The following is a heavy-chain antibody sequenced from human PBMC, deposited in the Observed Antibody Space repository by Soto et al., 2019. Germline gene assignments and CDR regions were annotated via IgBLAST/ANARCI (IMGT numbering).Heavy chain of an antibody. J-gene: IGHJ6*02. CDR3: AGDRGAYGDVGIDYYYGMDV. D-gene: IGHD4-17*01. CDR1: GGSFSGYY. V-gene: IGHV4-34*01. Sequence: SETLSLTCAVYGGSFSGYYWSWIRQPPGKGLEWIGEINHSGSTNYNPSLKSRVTISVDTSKNQFSLKLSSVTAADTAVYYCAGDRGAYGDVGIDYYYGMDVWGQGTTVTVSS. CDR2: INHSGST.